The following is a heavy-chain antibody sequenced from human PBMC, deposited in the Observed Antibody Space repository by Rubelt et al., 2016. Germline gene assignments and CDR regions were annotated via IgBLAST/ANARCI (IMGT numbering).Heavy chain of an antibody. D-gene: IGHD2-21*02. J-gene: IGHJ4*02. CDR2: ISYDGNIE. Sequence: GKGLEWVAVISYDGNIENYADSVRGRFTISRDQSKNTLYLQMSSLRNDDTAVYYCARLSGDGGNYIDSWGPGTLVTVSS. CDR3: ARLSGDGGNYIDS. V-gene: IGHV3-30*04.